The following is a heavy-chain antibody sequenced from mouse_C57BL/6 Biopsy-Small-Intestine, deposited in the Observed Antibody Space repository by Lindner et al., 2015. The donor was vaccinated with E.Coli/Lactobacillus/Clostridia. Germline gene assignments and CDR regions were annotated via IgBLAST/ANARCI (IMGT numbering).Heavy chain of an antibody. CDR3: AREFYYYYDGAMDS. CDR1: GYTFTDYN. D-gene: IGHD2-4*01. CDR2: INPNNGGT. V-gene: IGHV1-22*01. J-gene: IGHJ4*01. Sequence: VQLQESGPELVKPGASVKMSCKASGYTFTDYNMHWVKQSHGKSLEWIGYINPNNGGTSYNQKFKGKATLTVSKSSSTAYMELRSLTSEDSAVYYCAREFYYYYDGAMDSWGQGTSVTVSS.